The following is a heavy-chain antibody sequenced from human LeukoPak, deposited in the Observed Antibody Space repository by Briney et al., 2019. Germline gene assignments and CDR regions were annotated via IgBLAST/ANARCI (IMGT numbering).Heavy chain of an antibody. J-gene: IGHJ3*02. CDR1: GFTFDDYG. CDR2: INWNGGST. D-gene: IGHD3-22*01. CDR3: ARVSYYYDSKAFDI. Sequence: GGSLRLSCAASGFTFDDYGMSWVRQAPGKGLEWVSGINWNGGSTGYADSVKGRFTFSRDNAKNSLYLQMNSLRAEDTALYHCARVSYYYDSKAFDIWGQGTMVTVSS. V-gene: IGHV3-20*01.